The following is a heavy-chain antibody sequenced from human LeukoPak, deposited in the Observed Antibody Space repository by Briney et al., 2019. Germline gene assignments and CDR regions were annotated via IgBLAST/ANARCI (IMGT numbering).Heavy chain of an antibody. CDR3: ARQHLTARGVSDY. J-gene: IGHJ4*02. D-gene: IGHD3-10*01. CDR2: INPSGGGT. V-gene: IGHV1-46*01. Sequence: ASVKVSCKASGYIFTSYYMHCVRQAPGQGLEWMGIINPSGGGTTYAQRFQGRVTMTGDMFTRIVYMELSSLRPEDTAVYYCARQHLTARGVSDYWGQGTPVTVSS. CDR1: GYIFTSYY.